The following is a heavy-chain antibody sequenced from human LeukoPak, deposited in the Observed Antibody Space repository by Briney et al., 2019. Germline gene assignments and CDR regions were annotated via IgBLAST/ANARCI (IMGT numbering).Heavy chain of an antibody. CDR2: IIPIFGTA. J-gene: IGHJ6*02. D-gene: IGHD6-19*01. CDR1: GGTFSSYA. CDR3: ARESYSSGWYVDYYGMDV. Sequence: SVKVSCKASGGTFSSYAISWVRQAPGQGLEWMGGIIPIFGTANYAQKFQGRVTITADESTSTAYMELSSLRSEDTAVYYCARESYSSGWYVDYYGMDVWGHGTTVTASS. V-gene: IGHV1-69*13.